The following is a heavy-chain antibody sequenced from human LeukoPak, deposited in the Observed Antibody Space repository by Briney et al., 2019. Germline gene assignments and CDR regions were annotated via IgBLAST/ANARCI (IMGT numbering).Heavy chain of an antibody. CDR1: GGSISGYY. CDR3: AKVSDRDSSGYYWGFEY. V-gene: IGHV4-59*08. J-gene: IGHJ4*02. D-gene: IGHD3-22*01. Sequence: SETLSLTCTVSGGSISGYYWSWIRQPPGKGLECIGYIYYSGSTNYNPSLKSRVTISVDSSRNQFSLKLTSVTAADTAVYYCAKVSDRDSSGYYWGFEYWGQGTLVTVSS. CDR2: IYYSGST.